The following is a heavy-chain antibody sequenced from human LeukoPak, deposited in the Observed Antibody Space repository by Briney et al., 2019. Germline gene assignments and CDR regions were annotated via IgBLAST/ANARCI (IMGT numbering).Heavy chain of an antibody. Sequence: GESLKISCKGSGYSFTSYWISWVRQMPGKGLEWMGRIDPCDSYTNYSPSFQGHVTISADKSISTAYLQWSSLKASDTAMYYCARGLYGDYAANWFDPWGQGTLVTVSS. J-gene: IGHJ5*02. V-gene: IGHV5-10-1*01. CDR1: GYSFTSYW. D-gene: IGHD4-17*01. CDR2: IDPCDSYT. CDR3: ARGLYGDYAANWFDP.